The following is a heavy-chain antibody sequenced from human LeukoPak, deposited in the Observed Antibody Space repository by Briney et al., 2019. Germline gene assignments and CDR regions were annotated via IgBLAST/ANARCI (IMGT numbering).Heavy chain of an antibody. Sequence: ASVKVSCKASGYTFTNYDINWVRQAAGQGLERMGWMNPNSGNAAYAQKFQGRVTITRNTSITTAYMDLSSLTSEDTAVYYCARDIAGATLRGWFDPWGQGTLVTVSS. J-gene: IGHJ5*02. CDR1: GYTFTNYD. D-gene: IGHD1-1*01. V-gene: IGHV1-8*03. CDR3: ARDIAGATLRGWFDP. CDR2: MNPNSGNA.